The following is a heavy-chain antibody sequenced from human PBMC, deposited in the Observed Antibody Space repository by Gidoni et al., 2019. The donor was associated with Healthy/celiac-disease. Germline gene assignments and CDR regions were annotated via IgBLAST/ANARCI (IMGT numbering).Heavy chain of an antibody. CDR3: ARDRDAYSSSWSDYYYYYYMDV. D-gene: IGHD6-13*01. V-gene: IGHV6-1*01. J-gene: IGHJ6*03. CDR2: TYYRYKLDN. CDR1: GASVSSHSAA. Sequence: QVPLQQSGTGLVKPSQTLSLTCAISGASVSSHSAACNWIRQSPSRGLEWLGRTYYRYKLDNDYAVSGKSRITINPDTSKNQFSLQLNSVTPEDTALYYCARDRDAYSSSWSDYYYYYYMDVWGKGTTVTVS.